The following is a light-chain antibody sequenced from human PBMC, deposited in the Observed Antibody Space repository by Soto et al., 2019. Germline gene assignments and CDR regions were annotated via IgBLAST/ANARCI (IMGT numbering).Light chain of an antibody. CDR1: SGSIASNY. J-gene: IGLJ3*02. CDR3: QSYDSSNWV. Sequence: NFMLTQPHSVSESPGKTVTISCTRSSGSIASNYVQWYQLRPGSAPTTVIYEDDRRPSGVPDRFSGSIDSSSNSASLTISGLKTEDEAGYSCQSYDSSNWVFGGGTKLTVL. V-gene: IGLV6-57*04. CDR2: EDD.